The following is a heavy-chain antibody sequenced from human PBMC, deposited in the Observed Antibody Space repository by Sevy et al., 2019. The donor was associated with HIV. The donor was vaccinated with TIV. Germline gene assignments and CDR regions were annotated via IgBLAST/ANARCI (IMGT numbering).Heavy chain of an antibody. CDR2: IWYDGSNK. CDR1: GFTFSSYG. J-gene: IGHJ4*02. D-gene: IGHD3-22*01. CDR3: ARSYYYDSSGYFVI. Sequence: GGSLRLSCAASGFTFSSYGMHWVRQAPGKGLEWVAVIWYDGSNKYYADSVKGRFTISRDNSKNTLYLQMNSLRAEDTAVYYCARSYYYDSSGYFVIWGQGILVTVSS. V-gene: IGHV3-33*01.